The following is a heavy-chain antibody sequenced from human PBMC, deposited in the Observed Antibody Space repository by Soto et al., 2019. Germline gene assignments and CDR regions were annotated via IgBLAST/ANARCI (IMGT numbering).Heavy chain of an antibody. Sequence: HPGGSLRLSCAASGFTFSSYGMHWVRQAPGKGLEWVAVIWYDGSNKYYADSVKGRFTISRDNSKNTLYLQMNSLRAEDTAVYYCARDSRYYDFWSGYYDNWFDPWGQGTLVTVSS. J-gene: IGHJ5*02. CDR2: IWYDGSNK. CDR1: GFTFSSYG. V-gene: IGHV3-33*01. CDR3: ARDSRYYDFWSGYYDNWFDP. D-gene: IGHD3-3*01.